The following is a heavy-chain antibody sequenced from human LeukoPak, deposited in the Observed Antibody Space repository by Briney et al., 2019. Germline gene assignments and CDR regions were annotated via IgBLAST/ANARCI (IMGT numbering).Heavy chain of an antibody. Sequence: ASVKVSCKASGYTFTSYDINWVRQATGQGPEWMGWMNPNSGNTGYAQKFQGRVTMTRNTSISTAYMELSSLRSEDTAVYYCAREGYSYGHDAFDIWDQGTMVTVSS. CDR2: MNPNSGNT. V-gene: IGHV1-8*01. D-gene: IGHD5-18*01. CDR3: AREGYSYGHDAFDI. J-gene: IGHJ3*02. CDR1: GYTFTSYD.